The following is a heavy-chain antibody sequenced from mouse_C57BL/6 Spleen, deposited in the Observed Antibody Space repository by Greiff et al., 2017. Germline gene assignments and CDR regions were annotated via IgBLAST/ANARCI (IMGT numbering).Heavy chain of an antibody. J-gene: IGHJ4*01. CDR1: GYSFTDYN. Sequence: EVQLQQSGPELVKPGASVKISCKASGYSFTDYNMTWVTQSPGKSLEWIGVINPNNGSTSYNQKFKDKATLPVDQSSSTAYMQLNSLTSEDSAVYYGARRGRLLCPMDYWGQGTSVTVSS. CDR2: INPNNGST. V-gene: IGHV1-39*01. CDR3: ARRGRLLCPMDY.